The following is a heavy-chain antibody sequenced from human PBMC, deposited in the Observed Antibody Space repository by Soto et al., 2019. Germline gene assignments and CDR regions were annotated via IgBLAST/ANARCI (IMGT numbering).Heavy chain of an antibody. CDR2: IYYSGST. CDR1: GGSISSYY. Sequence: LSLTCTVSGGSISSYYWSWIRQPPGKGLEWIGYIYYSGSTNYNPSLKSRVTISVDTSKNQFSLRLSSVTAADTAVYYCARNRRGDSSGYPYYFDYWGQGTLVTVSS. CDR3: ARNRRGDSSGYPYYFDY. V-gene: IGHV4-59*01. D-gene: IGHD3-22*01. J-gene: IGHJ4*02.